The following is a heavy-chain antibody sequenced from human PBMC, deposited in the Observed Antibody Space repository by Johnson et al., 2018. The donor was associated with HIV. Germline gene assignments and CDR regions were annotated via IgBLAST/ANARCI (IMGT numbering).Heavy chain of an antibody. D-gene: IGHD6-6*01. Sequence: QMLLVESGGGLVQPGGSLRLSCAASGFTFSSYGMHWVRQAPGKGLEWVSGISWNSGSIGYADYVKGRFTISRDNSKNTLYLQMNSLRAEDTAVYYCARDWNEYSSSDGAFDIWGQGTMVTVSS. J-gene: IGHJ3*02. CDR1: GFTFSSYG. CDR3: ARDWNEYSSSDGAFDI. V-gene: IGHV3-NL1*01. CDR2: ISWNSGSI.